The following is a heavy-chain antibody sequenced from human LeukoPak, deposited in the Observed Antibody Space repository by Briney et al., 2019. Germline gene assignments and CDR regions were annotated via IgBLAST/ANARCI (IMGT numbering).Heavy chain of an antibody. V-gene: IGHV3-30*02. CDR2: KRHDGS. J-gene: IGHJ4*02. D-gene: IGHD3-10*01. CDR3: ARDYCGSGSYPE. Sequence: GGSLRLSCAASGFTFSSYAMHWVRQAPGKGLEWVAFKRHDGSNADSVKGRFTISRDNSKNTLYLQMNSLIAEDTAVYYCARDYCGSGSYPEWGQGTLVTVSS. CDR1: GFTFSSYA.